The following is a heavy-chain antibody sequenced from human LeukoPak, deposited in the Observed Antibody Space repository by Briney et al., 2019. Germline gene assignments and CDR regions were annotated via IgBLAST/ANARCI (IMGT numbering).Heavy chain of an antibody. Sequence: SETLSLTCTVSGGSISSGDYYWSWLRQPPGPGLEWIGYIYYSGSTYYNPSLKSRVTISVDTSKNQFSLKLSSVTAADTAVYYCARVMDQNYDFWSGYEPNWFDPWGQGTLVTVSS. CDR2: IYYSGST. D-gene: IGHD3-3*01. CDR3: ARVMDQNYDFWSGYEPNWFDP. J-gene: IGHJ5*02. V-gene: IGHV4-30-4*01. CDR1: GGSISSGDYY.